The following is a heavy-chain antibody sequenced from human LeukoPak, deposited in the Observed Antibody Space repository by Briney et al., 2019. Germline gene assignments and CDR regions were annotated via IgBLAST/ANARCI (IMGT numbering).Heavy chain of an antibody. V-gene: IGHV3-7*01. CDR3: ARPHDYSNPYYYGMDV. CDR2: IKDDGSEE. Sequence: GGSLRLSCAASGFNFNNYWMSWLRQAPGKGLEWVANIKDDGSEEYYVDSVKGRFTIVRDNAYNSLYLQMNSLRAEDMAVYYCARPHDYSNPYYYGMDVWGQGTTVTVSS. CDR1: GFNFNNYW. J-gene: IGHJ6*02. D-gene: IGHD4-11*01.